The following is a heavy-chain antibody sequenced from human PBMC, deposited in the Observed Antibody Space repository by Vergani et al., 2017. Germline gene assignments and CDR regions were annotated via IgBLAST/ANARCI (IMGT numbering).Heavy chain of an antibody. V-gene: IGHV3-33*01. CDR2: IWYDGSNK. CDR1: GFTFSSYG. CDR3: ARDRRALLTYYYGSGSPYYVMDV. Sequence: QVQLVESGGGVVQPGRSLRLSCAASGFTFSSYGMHWVRQAPGKGLQWVAVIWYDGSNKYYADSVKGRFTISRDNAKNSLYLQMNSLRAEETAVYYCARDRRALLTYYYGSGSPYYVMDVWGQGTTVTVSS. D-gene: IGHD3-10*01. J-gene: IGHJ6*02.